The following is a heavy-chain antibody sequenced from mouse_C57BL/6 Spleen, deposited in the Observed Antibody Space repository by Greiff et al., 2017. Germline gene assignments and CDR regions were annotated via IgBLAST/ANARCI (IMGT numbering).Heavy chain of an antibody. Sequence: EVHLVESGPGLVKPSQSLSLTCSVTGYSITSGYYWNWLRQFPGNKLEWMGYISYDGSNNYNPSLKNRISITRDTSKNQFFLKLNSVTTEDTATYYCARSYDYDGPWFAYWGQGTLVTVSA. J-gene: IGHJ3*01. D-gene: IGHD2-4*01. CDR3: ARSYDYDGPWFAY. V-gene: IGHV3-6*01. CDR2: ISYDGSN. CDR1: GYSITSGYY.